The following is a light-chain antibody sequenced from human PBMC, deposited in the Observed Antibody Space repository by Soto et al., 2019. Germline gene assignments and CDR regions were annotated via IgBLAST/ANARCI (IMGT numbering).Light chain of an antibody. CDR2: WAS. Sequence: DIVMTQSPDSLAVSLGERATINCKSSQSVLYSSNNKNYLAWYQQKPGLHPRLLICWASIRESGVPDRFSGSGSGTDFTLTISSLQAEDVAVYYCQQYYATPPTFGQGTKVDIK. CDR1: QSVLYSSNNKNY. J-gene: IGKJ1*01. V-gene: IGKV4-1*01. CDR3: QQYYATPPT.